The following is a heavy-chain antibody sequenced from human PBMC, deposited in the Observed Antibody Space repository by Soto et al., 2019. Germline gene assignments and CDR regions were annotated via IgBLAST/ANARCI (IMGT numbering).Heavy chain of an antibody. CDR1: GFTLSDSY. CDR2: ITFSGNTV. V-gene: IGHV3-11*04. D-gene: IGHD2-21*01. J-gene: IGHJ5*02. CDR3: VRDLYRNHFGYSTRCHH. Sequence: ALRLSCAASGFTLSDSYMSWIRQAPGKGLEWISYITFSGNTVYYADSLKGRFTISRDNSKNTVSLQMNNLGTEDTALYYCVRDLYRNHFGYSTRCHHWGQGTLVTVSS.